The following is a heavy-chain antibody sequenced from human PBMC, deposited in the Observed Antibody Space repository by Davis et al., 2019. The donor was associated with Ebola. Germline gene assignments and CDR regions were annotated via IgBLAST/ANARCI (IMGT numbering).Heavy chain of an antibody. J-gene: IGHJ2*01. CDR2: LYHGGGT. CDR1: GGHISGYY. V-gene: IGHV4-59*01. Sequence: SETLSLTCTVSGGHISGYYWSWIRQPPGKGLEWIGNLYHGGGTNYSPSLKSRLTISVDTSKNQFSLKLSSVTAADTAVYYCARGPGYSSSWAYWYFDLWGRGTLVTVSS. CDR3: ARGPGYSSSWAYWYFDL. D-gene: IGHD6-13*01.